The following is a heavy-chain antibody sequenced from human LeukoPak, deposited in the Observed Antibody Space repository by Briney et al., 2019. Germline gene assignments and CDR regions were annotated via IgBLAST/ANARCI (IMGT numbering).Heavy chain of an antibody. CDR1: GGSISSSSYY. D-gene: IGHD3-10*01. CDR2: INHSGST. Sequence: SETPSLTCTVSGGSISSSSYYWSWIRQPPGKGLEWIGEINHSGSTNYNPSLKSRVTISVDTSKNQFSLKLSSVTAADTAVYYCARHRLYYGSGSYYVYWGQGTPVTVSS. CDR3: ARHRLYYGSGSYYVY. J-gene: IGHJ4*02. V-gene: IGHV4-39*01.